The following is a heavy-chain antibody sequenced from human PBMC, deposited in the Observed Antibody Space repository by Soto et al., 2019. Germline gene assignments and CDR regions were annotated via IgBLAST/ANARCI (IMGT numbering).Heavy chain of an antibody. V-gene: IGHV1-69*02. CDR3: AREEFTIFGVVVSAFDL. Sequence: QVQLVQSGAEVKKPGSSVKVSCKASGGTFSSYTISWVRQAPGQGLEWMGRIIPILGIANYAQKFQGRVTITADKSTSTAYMELSSLRSEDTAVYYCAREEFTIFGVVVSAFDLWGQGTMVTVSS. D-gene: IGHD3-3*01. J-gene: IGHJ3*01. CDR2: IIPILGIA. CDR1: GGTFSSYT.